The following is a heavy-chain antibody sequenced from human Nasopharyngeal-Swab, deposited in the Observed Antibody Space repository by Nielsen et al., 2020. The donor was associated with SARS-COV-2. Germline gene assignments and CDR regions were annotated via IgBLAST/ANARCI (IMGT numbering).Heavy chain of an antibody. Sequence: SETLSLTCAVYGGSFSGYYWSWIRQPPGKGLEWIGEINHSGSTNYNPSLKSRVTISVDTSKNQFSLKLSSVTAADTAVYYCARHTANTEDWSQGTLVTVSS. CDR2: INHSGST. V-gene: IGHV4-34*01. CDR1: GGSFSGYY. D-gene: IGHD5-18*01. CDR3: ARHTANTED. J-gene: IGHJ4*02.